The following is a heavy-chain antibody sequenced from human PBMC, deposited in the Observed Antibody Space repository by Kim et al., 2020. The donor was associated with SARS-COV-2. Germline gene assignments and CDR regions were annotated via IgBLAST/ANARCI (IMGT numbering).Heavy chain of an antibody. Sequence: DSVKGRFTISRDKSKNTLYLQMNSLRAEDTAVYYCAKARISSYATGAFDIWGQGTMVTVSS. CDR3: AKARISSYATGAFDI. J-gene: IGHJ3*02. V-gene: IGHV3-23*01. D-gene: IGHD2-2*01.